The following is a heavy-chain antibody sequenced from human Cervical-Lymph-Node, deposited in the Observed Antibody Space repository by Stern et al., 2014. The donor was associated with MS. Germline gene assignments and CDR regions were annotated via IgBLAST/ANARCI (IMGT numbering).Heavy chain of an antibody. D-gene: IGHD5-12*01. V-gene: IGHV1-69*04. CDR2: IIPILGQA. CDR1: GGTFDTYT. Sequence: VQLVQSGAEVKKPGSSVKVSCKASGGTFDTYTVSWVRQAPGKGLEWVGRIIPILGQANYAQKFQGRVTITADNSMTTDYMELSSLRSEDTAVYYCARDRATISRMDVWGQGTTVTVSS. J-gene: IGHJ6*02. CDR3: ARDRATISRMDV.